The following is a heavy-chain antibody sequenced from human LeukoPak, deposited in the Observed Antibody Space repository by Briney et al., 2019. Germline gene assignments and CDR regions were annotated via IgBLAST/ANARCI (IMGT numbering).Heavy chain of an antibody. CDR2: ISSSSSYI. Sequence: PGGSLRLSCAASGFTFSSYSMNRVRQAPGKGLEWVSSISSSSSYIYYADSVKGRFTISRDNAKNSLYLQMNSLRAEDTAVYYCARDFSIAAAGAFFDYWGQGTLVTVSS. CDR1: GFTFSSYS. D-gene: IGHD6-13*01. CDR3: ARDFSIAAAGAFFDY. V-gene: IGHV3-21*01. J-gene: IGHJ4*02.